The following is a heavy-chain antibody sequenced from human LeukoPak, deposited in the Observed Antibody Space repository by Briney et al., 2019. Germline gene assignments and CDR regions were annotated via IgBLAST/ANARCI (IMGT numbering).Heavy chain of an antibody. CDR3: AKDGIRYYYDSSGYYGDY. CDR2: ISSSGGYI. J-gene: IGHJ4*02. CDR1: GFTFSSYS. Sequence: GGSLRLSCAASGFTFSSYSMNWVRQAPGKGLEWVSSISSSGGYIYYADSVKGRFTISRDNAKNSLYLQMNSLRAEDTAVYYCAKDGIRYYYDSSGYYGDYWGQGTLVTVSS. D-gene: IGHD3-22*01. V-gene: IGHV3-21*01.